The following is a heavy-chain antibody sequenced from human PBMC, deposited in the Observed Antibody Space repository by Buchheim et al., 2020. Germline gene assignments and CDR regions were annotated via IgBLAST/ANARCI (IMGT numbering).Heavy chain of an antibody. CDR3: ASQLVLDYGSGTRNWFDP. CDR1: GGSISSSNW. Sequence: QVQLQESGPGLVKPSGTLSLICVVSGGSISSSNWWSWVRQPPGKRLEWIGEIYHSGRTKYNPSLKSRVTISVDKSKNQFSLKLSSVTAADTAVYYCASQLVLDYGSGTRNWFDPWGQGTL. D-gene: IGHD3-10*01. V-gene: IGHV4-4*02. CDR2: IYHSGRT. J-gene: IGHJ5*02.